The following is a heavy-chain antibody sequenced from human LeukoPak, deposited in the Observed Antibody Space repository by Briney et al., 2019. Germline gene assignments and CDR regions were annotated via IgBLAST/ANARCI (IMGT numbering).Heavy chain of an antibody. CDR1: GDTVSSNSAA. CDR3: ARSTGPIDY. D-gene: IGHD1-1*01. Sequence: SQTLSLTCAISGDTVSSNSAAWNWIRQSPSRGLEWLGRTYYRSKWFTYYAVSVKSRISINRDTSKNQISLQLNSVTPEDTAVYYCARSTGPIDYWGQGTLVTVSS. J-gene: IGHJ4*02. CDR2: TYYRSKWFT. V-gene: IGHV6-1*01.